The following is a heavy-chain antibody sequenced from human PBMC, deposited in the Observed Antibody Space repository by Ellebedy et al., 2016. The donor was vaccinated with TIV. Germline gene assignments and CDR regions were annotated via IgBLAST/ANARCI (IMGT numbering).Heavy chain of an antibody. J-gene: IGHJ4*02. CDR3: ARGPVEQWLFVAVDFLDY. V-gene: IGHV3-48*03. CDR2: ISGRDGST. Sequence: GGSLRLSCAASGFPFSTFDMSWVRQAPGKGLEWVSFISGRDGSTHYADSVKGRFTISRDNAKNSLHLQMNSLRDDDTAVYYCARGPVEQWLFVAVDFLDYWGQGTLVTVST. CDR1: GFPFSTFD. D-gene: IGHD6-19*01.